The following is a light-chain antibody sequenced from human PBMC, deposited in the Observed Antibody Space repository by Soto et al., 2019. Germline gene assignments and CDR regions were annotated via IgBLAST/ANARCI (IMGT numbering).Light chain of an antibody. CDR2: GTS. V-gene: IGKV3-15*01. CDR3: QHYNNWPWT. CDR1: QSVSSSY. Sequence: EIVLTQSPVTLYLSPGERATLSCRASQSVSSSYLAWYQHKPGRTPRLLIDGTSSRATGIPARFSGSGSGTEFTLTISSLQSDDFAVYYCQHYNNWPWTVGQGTKVDIK. J-gene: IGKJ1*01.